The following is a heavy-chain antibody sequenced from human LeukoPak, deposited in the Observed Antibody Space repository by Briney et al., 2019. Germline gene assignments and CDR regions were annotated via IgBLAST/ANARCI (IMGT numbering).Heavy chain of an antibody. Sequence: GGSLRLSCAASGFTLSRYWMHWVRQAPGKGLEWVSVVSGGGHNTYYADSVKGRFTMSRDNSKRTVYLQMNSLRAEDTAVYYCAKDRSSWYYPFDSWGQGTLVTVSS. CDR2: VSGGGHNT. V-gene: IGHV3-23*01. CDR3: AKDRSSWYYPFDS. J-gene: IGHJ4*02. CDR1: GFTLSRYW. D-gene: IGHD3-3*01.